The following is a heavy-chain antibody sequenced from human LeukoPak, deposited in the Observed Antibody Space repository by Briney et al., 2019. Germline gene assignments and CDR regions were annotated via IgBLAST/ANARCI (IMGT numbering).Heavy chain of an antibody. CDR1: GGSITSGGYY. J-gene: IGHJ3*02. CDR2: TFYRGTT. Sequence: SETLSLTCTVSGGSITSGGYYWSWFRQPPGKGLGWIGYTFYRGTTYYNPSLKSRVTISLDRSKNQFSLNMTSVTAADTAMYYGARGKGYDSPSGAFDIWGHGAMVTVSS. V-gene: IGHV4-30-2*01. D-gene: IGHD3-9*01. CDR3: ARGKGYDSPSGAFDI.